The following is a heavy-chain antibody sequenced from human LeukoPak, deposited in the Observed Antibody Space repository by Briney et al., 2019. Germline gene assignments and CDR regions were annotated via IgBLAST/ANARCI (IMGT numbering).Heavy chain of an antibody. Sequence: ASVKVSCKASGYTFTGYYMHWVRQAPGQGLEWMGWINPNSGGTNYAQKFQGRVTMTRDTSISTAYMELSRLRSDDTAVYYCARDNRASVRGVIEAHFDYWGQGTLVTVSS. J-gene: IGHJ4*02. CDR2: INPNSGGT. V-gene: IGHV1-2*02. D-gene: IGHD3-10*01. CDR1: GYTFTGYY. CDR3: ARDNRASVRGVIEAHFDY.